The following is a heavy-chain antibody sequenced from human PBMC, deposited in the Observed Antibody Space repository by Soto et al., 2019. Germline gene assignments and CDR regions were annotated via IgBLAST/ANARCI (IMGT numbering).Heavy chain of an antibody. V-gene: IGHV4-34*01. Sequence: SETLSLTCAVYGGSFSGYYWSWIRQPPGKGLEWIGEINHSGSTNYNPSLKSRVTISVDTSKNQFSLKLSSVTAADTAVYYCARDRHPHRYYYYYYMDVWGKGTTVTVSS. CDR3: ARDRHPHRYYYYYYMDV. CDR1: GGSFSGYY. CDR2: INHSGST. J-gene: IGHJ6*03.